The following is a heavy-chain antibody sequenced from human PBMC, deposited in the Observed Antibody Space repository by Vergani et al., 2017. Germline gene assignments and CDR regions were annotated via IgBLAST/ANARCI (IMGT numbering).Heavy chain of an antibody. J-gene: IGHJ4*02. V-gene: IGHV1-24*01. CDR2: FDPEHGEV. CDR1: GYSLTELT. CDR3: AIVTDYNDSSGYYLDY. Sequence: QVQLVQSGSEVRKPGASVKVSCQVSGYSLTELTIHWVRQAPGKGLEWMGGFDPEHGEVTFAHHIQGRVTMTEDRSTDTAYMELSSLRPEDTALYYCAIVTDYNDSSGYYLDYWRQGTLVTVSS. D-gene: IGHD3-22*01.